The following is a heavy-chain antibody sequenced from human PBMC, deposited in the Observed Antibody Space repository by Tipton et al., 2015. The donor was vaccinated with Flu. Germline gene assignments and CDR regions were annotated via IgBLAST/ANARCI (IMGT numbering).Heavy chain of an antibody. CDR2: IYHSGST. V-gene: IGHV4-39*07. J-gene: IGHJ5*02. Sequence: TLSLTCTVSGGSINRSHYYWGWIRQPPGKGLEWTGSIYHSGSTFYHPSLKSRVTISVDTSKNQFSLKLSSVTAADTAVYYCAREGGYSTGFSRIDTWGQGTLVIVYS. D-gene: IGHD2-8*02. CDR1: GGSINRSHYY. CDR3: AREGGYSTGFSRIDT.